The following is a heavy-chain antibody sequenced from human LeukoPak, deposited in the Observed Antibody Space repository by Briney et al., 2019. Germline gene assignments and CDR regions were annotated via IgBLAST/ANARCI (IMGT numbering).Heavy chain of an antibody. CDR2: ISSSSRTT. CDR3: AKEFKTGFGLMKNDY. CDR1: GFTFTSYS. V-gene: IGHV3-48*01. Sequence: PGGSLRLSCAASGFTFTSYSMNWVRQAPGKGLEWVSYISSSSRTTYYADSVKGRFTISRDIANNSLYLQMKNVRAADTAVCYCAKEFKTGFGLMKNDYWGQGTLVTVSS. J-gene: IGHJ4*02. D-gene: IGHD3-10*01.